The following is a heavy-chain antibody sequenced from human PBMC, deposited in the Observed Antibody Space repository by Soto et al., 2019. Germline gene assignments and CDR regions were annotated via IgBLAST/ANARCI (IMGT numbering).Heavy chain of an antibody. J-gene: IGHJ6*03. CDR3: ARDRAFCSGTNCRRGSIYYYYMDV. V-gene: IGHV3-7*01. D-gene: IGHD2-2*01. CDR1: GFTFSGHW. CDR2: IKQDGSET. Sequence: EVHLVESGGGLVQPGGSLRLSCAASGFTFSGHWMSWVRQAPGKGLAWVAHIKQDGSETFYVGSVKGRFTISRDNAKNSLDLQMNSLRAEDTALYYCARDRAFCSGTNCRRGSIYYYYMDVWGNGTTVTVSS.